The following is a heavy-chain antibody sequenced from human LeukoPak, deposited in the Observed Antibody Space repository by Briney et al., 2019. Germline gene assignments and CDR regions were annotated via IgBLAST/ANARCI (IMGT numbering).Heavy chain of an antibody. D-gene: IGHD1-26*01. J-gene: IGHJ4*02. CDR3: ARRATRRPFDY. Sequence: PSETLSLTCAVYGGPFSGYYWSWIRQPPGKGLEWIGEINHSGSTNYNPSLKSRVTISVDTSKNQFSLKLSSVTAADTAVYYCARRATRRPFDYWGQGTLVTVSS. CDR1: GGPFSGYY. CDR2: INHSGST. V-gene: IGHV4-34*01.